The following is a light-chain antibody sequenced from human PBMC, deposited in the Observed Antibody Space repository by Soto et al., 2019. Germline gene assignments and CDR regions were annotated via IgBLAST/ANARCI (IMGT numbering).Light chain of an antibody. J-gene: IGLJ1*01. CDR1: SSDVGGYNY. CDR2: EVS. Sequence: QYVLTQPASVSGSPGQSITISCTGTSSDVGGYNYVSWYQQHPGKAPKLMIYEVSNRPSGVPDRFSGSKSGNTASLTVSGLQAEDEADYYCTSHAGSNNYVFGTGTKVTVL. CDR3: TSHAGSNNYV. V-gene: IGLV2-8*01.